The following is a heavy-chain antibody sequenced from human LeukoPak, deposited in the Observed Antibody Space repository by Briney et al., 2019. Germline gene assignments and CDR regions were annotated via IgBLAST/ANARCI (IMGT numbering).Heavy chain of an antibody. CDR2: IYYSGST. V-gene: IGHV4-59*11. J-gene: IGHJ4*02. CDR3: ARDMGGPDNY. CDR1: GGSISSHY. Sequence: PSETLSLTCTVSGGSISSHYWSWIRQPPGKELEWIGFIYYSGSTDYNPSLKSRVTISVDTSRNQFSLKLSSVTAADTAVYYCARDMGGPDNYWGQGTLVTVSS. D-gene: IGHD3-16*01.